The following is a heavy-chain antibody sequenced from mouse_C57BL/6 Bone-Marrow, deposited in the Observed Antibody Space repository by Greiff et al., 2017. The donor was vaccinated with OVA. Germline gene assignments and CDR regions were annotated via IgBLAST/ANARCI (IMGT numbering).Heavy chain of an antibody. CDR3: ARNAYYSNYDYYAMDY. CDR2: ISYDGSN. Sequence: ESGPGLVKPSQSLSLTCSVTGYSITSGYYWNWIRQSPGNKLEWMGYISYDGSNNYNPSLKNRISITRDTSKNQFFLKLNSVTTEDTATYYCARNAYYSNYDYYAMDYWGQGTSVTVSS. CDR1: GYSITSGYY. J-gene: IGHJ4*01. V-gene: IGHV3-6*01. D-gene: IGHD2-5*01.